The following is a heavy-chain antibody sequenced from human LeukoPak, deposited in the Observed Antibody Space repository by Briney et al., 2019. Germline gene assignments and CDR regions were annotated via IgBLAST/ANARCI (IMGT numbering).Heavy chain of an antibody. J-gene: IGHJ4*02. CDR2: IYYSGST. Sequence: SETLSLTCTVFGGSISSYYWSWIRQPPGKGLEWIGYIYYSGSTNYNPSLKSRVTISVDTSKNQFSLKLSSVTAADTAVYYCARLGADTAMVTRRALDYWGQGTLVTVSS. CDR3: ARLGADTAMVTRRALDY. CDR1: GGSISSYY. V-gene: IGHV4-59*01. D-gene: IGHD5-18*01.